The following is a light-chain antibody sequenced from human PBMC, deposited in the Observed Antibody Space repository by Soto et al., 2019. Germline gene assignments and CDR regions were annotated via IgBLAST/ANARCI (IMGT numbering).Light chain of an antibody. CDR2: EVT. V-gene: IGLV2-14*03. CDR3: SSYIPRITDWA. J-gene: IGLJ3*02. CDR1: SSDVGGYNL. Sequence: QSALPQPASVSGSPGQSITISCTGTSSDVGGYNLVSWYQQHPGEAPKLMIYEVTNRPSGVSNRFSGSKSGNTASLTISGLQAEDEADYYCSSYIPRITDWAFGGGTKVTVL.